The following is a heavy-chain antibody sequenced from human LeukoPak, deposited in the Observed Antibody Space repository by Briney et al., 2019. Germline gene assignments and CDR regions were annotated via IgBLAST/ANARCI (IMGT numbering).Heavy chain of an antibody. CDR1: GYTFTGYY. CDR3: AARGYGGNWENEPFDY. CDR2: INPNSGGT. D-gene: IGHD4-23*01. Sequence: EASVKVTCKASGYTFTGYYMHWVRQAPGQGLEWMGWINPNSGGTNYAQKFQGRVTMTRDTSISTAYMELSRLRSDDTAVYYCAARGYGGNWENEPFDYWGQGTLVTVSS. J-gene: IGHJ4*02. V-gene: IGHV1-2*02.